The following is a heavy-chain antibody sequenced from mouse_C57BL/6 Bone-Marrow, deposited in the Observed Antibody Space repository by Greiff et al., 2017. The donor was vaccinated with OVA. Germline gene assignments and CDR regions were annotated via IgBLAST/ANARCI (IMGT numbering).Heavy chain of an antibody. V-gene: IGHV1-42*01. J-gene: IGHJ2*01. D-gene: IGHD1-1*01. CDR3: ARGFTTVVSSSYYFDY. CDR1: GYSFTGYY. CDR2: INPSTGGT. Sequence: EVKLQQSGPELVKPGASVKISCKASGYSFTGYYMNWVKQSPEKSLEWIGEINPSTGGTTYNQKFKAKATLTVDKSSSTAYMQLKSLTSEDSAVYYCARGFTTVVSSSYYFDYWGQGTTLTVSS.